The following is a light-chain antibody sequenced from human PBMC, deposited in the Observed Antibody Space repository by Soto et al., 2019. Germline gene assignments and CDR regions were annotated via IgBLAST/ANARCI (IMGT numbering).Light chain of an antibody. J-gene: IGKJ1*01. V-gene: IGKV1-5*03. CDR3: QQYNSYRT. CDR2: TAS. CDR1: QSISSW. Sequence: DIQMTQSPSTLSASVGDIVTITCRASQSISSWLSWYQQKPGKAPKLLIYTASSLESRVPSRFSGSGSGTEFSLTISSLQPDDFATYDCQQYNSYRTFGQGTKVEIK.